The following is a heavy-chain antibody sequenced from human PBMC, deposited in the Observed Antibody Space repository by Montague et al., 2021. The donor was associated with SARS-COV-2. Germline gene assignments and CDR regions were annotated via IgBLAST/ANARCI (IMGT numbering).Heavy chain of an antibody. CDR3: ASDLLPAAHYGMDV. CDR1: GFTFSNYA. Sequence: SLSLSCAASGFTFSNYAMHWVRQAPGKGLEWVAVISYDGSDKYYADSVRGRFTISRDNSKNTLYLQMNSLRAEDTAVYYCASDLLPAAHYGMDVWDQGTTVTVSS. D-gene: IGHD2-2*01. V-gene: IGHV3-30-3*01. CDR2: ISYDGSDK. J-gene: IGHJ6*02.